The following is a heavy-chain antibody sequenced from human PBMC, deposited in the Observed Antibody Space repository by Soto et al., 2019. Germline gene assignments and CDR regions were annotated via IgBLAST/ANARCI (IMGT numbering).Heavy chain of an antibody. J-gene: IGHJ4*02. CDR1: GFTFSSYA. V-gene: IGHV3-23*01. CDR3: AKDQSSGWSRGKFFDY. CDR2: ISGSGGST. Sequence: GGSLRLSCAASGFTFSSYAMSWVRQAPGKGLEWVSAISGSGGSTYYADSVKGRFTISRDNSKNTLYLQMKSLRAEDTAVYYCAKDQSSGWSRGKFFDYWGQGTLVTVSS. D-gene: IGHD6-19*01.